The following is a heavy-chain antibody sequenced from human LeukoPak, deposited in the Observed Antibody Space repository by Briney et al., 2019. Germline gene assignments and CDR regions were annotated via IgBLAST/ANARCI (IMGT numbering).Heavy chain of an antibody. D-gene: IGHD3-10*01. CDR2: ISSSSGTI. J-gene: IGHJ3*02. Sequence: GGSLRLSCAASGFTLSSYSMNWVRQAPGKGLEWVSYISSSSGTIYYADSVKGRFTISRDNAKNSLYLQMNSLRAEDTAVYYCARLAGIWFGEPDHDASDIWGQGTMVTVSS. CDR1: GFTLSSYS. CDR3: ARLAGIWFGEPDHDASDI. V-gene: IGHV3-48*01.